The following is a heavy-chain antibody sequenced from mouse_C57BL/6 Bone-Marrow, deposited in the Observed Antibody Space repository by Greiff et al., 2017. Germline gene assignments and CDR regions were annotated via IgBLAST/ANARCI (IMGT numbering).Heavy chain of an antibody. V-gene: IGHV1-69*01. Sequence: QVQLQQPGAELVMPGASVKLSCKASGYTFTSYWMHWVKQRPGQGLEWIGEIDPSDSYTNYNQKFKGQSTLPVDKSSSTAYMQLSSLTSEDSAVYYCAGYPYGTDWYFDVWGTGTTVTVSS. CDR1: GYTFTSYW. CDR2: IDPSDSYT. D-gene: IGHD1-1*01. J-gene: IGHJ1*03. CDR3: AGYPYGTDWYFDV.